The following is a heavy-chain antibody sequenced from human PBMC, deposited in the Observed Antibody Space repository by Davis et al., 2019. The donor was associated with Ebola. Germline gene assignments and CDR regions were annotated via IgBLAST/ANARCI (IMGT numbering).Heavy chain of an antibody. J-gene: IGHJ6*04. D-gene: IGHD7-27*01. CDR2: ISAYNGNT. Sequence: ASVKVSCKASAYSFPRYGISWVRQAPGQGLEWMGWISAYNGNTNYAQKLQGRVTMTTDTSTSTAYMELRSLRSDDTAVYYCARDRLTGDRVYYYYGMDVWGKGKTVNVSS. V-gene: IGHV1-18*01. CDR3: ARDRLTGDRVYYYYGMDV. CDR1: AYSFPRYG.